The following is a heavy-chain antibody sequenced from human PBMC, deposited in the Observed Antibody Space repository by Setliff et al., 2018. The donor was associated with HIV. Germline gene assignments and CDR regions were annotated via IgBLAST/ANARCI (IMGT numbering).Heavy chain of an antibody. D-gene: IGHD3-3*01. CDR3: ARGVWSGYYPDAFDI. J-gene: IGHJ3*02. Sequence: PSETLSLTCSVSGYSISSGYYWSWFRQPPGKGLEFFGTITHSGSTYHTPSLKSRLTISLHTSKNQFSLKLKSLTAADTAMYYCARGVWSGYYPDAFDIWGQGTMVTVSS. V-gene: IGHV4-38-2*02. CDR2: ITHSGST. CDR1: GYSISSGYY.